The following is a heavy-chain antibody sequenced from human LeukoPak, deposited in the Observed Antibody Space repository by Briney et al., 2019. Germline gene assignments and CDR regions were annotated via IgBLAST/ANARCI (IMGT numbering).Heavy chain of an antibody. V-gene: IGHV4-34*01. CDR1: GGSFSGYY. CDR2: INHSGST. Sequence: PSETLSLTCAVYGGSFSGYYWSWIRQPPGKGLEWIGEINHSGSTNYNPSLKSRVTISVDTSKNQFSLKLSSVTAADTAVYYCARDSLYCGGDCYSRSWFDPWGQGTLVTVSS. J-gene: IGHJ5*02. CDR3: ARDSLYCGGDCYSRSWFDP. D-gene: IGHD2-21*02.